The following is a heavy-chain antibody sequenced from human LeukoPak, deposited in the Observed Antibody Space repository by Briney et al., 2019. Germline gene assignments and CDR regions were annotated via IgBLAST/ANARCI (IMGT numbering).Heavy chain of an antibody. D-gene: IGHD1-1*01. Sequence: PSETLSLTCTVSSGSFSSSSYFCGWIRQPPGMGLEWIATINYSGTTYYNPSLKSRVTTSVDTSNNQFSLKLSSVTAADTAVYYCARLRGGVQLWGDWVQVALVTVSS. CDR2: INYSGTT. CDR3: ARLRGGVQLWGD. J-gene: IGHJ4*01. CDR1: SGSFSSSSYF. V-gene: IGHV4-39*01.